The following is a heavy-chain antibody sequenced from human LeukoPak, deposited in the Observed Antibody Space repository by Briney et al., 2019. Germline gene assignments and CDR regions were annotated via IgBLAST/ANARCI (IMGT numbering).Heavy chain of an antibody. Sequence: ASVKVSCKASGYTFTSYYMHWVRQAPGQGLEWMGIINPSGGSTSYAQKFQGRVTMTRDTSTSTVYMELSSLRSEDTAVYYCARESGGNTVAGTAYFQHWGQGTLVTVSS. CDR3: ARESGGNTVAGTAYFQH. CDR1: GYTFTSYY. CDR2: INPSGGST. D-gene: IGHD6-19*01. J-gene: IGHJ1*01. V-gene: IGHV1-46*01.